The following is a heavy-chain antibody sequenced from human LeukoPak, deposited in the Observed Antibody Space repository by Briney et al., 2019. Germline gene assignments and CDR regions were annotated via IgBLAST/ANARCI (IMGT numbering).Heavy chain of an antibody. CDR3: AKDLRHRSTCSCYGWFDS. D-gene: IGHD6-13*01. CDR2: ISPIGDNT. Sequence: GGALRDSCVASLFTYKTYAMSCVRPAPGRGPEWVSPISPIGDNTYYADSVKGRFTISRDNSKNILYLQMNSLRVEDTAIYYCAKDLRHRSTCSCYGWFDSWGQGTLVTVSS. J-gene: IGHJ5*01. CDR1: LFTYKTYA. V-gene: IGHV3-23*01.